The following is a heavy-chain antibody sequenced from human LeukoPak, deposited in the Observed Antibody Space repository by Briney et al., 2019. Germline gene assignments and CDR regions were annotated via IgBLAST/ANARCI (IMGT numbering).Heavy chain of an antibody. V-gene: IGHV1-2*02. Sequence: ASVKVSCKASGYTFAGYYMHWVRQAPGQGLEWMGWINPNSGGTNYAQKFQGRVTMTRDTSISTAYMELSRLRSDDTAVYYCARERTLTSCYDYWGQGTLVTVSS. CDR3: ARERTLTSCYDY. D-gene: IGHD2-15*01. CDR1: GYTFAGYY. CDR2: INPNSGGT. J-gene: IGHJ4*02.